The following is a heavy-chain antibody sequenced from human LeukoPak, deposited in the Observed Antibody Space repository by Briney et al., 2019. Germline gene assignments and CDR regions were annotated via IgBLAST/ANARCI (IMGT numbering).Heavy chain of an antibody. CDR3: AREGYCSGGSCYSGVY. J-gene: IGHJ4*02. Sequence: SVKVSCKASGGTFSSYAISWVRQAPGQGLEWMGRIIPIFGTANYAQKFQGRVTITTDESTSTAYMELSSLGSEDTAVYYCAREGYCSGGSCYSGVYWGLGTLVTVSS. CDR1: GGTFSSYA. CDR2: IIPIFGTA. V-gene: IGHV1-69*05. D-gene: IGHD2-15*01.